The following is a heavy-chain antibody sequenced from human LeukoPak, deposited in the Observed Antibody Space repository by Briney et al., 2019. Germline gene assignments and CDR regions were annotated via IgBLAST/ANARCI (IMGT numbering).Heavy chain of an antibody. V-gene: IGHV3-9*01. CDR1: GFTFHDYA. Sequence: PGGSLRLSCAASGFTFHDYAMHWVRQAPGKGLAWVSGISWNSGSIGYADSVKGRITISRDNAKRSLYLQMNSLRAEDTALYYCAKGGTVTTNYYFDSWGQGTLVTVSS. J-gene: IGHJ4*02. CDR3: AKGGTVTTNYYFDS. CDR2: ISWNSGSI. D-gene: IGHD4-17*01.